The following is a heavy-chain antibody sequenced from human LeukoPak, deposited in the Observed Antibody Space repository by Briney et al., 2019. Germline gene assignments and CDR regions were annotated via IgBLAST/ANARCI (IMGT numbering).Heavy chain of an antibody. D-gene: IGHD3-9*01. CDR2: INPNSGGT. J-gene: IGHJ4*02. Sequence: ASVKVSCKASGYTFTGYYMHWVRQAPGQGLEWMGWINPNSGGTNYAQKFQGRVTMTRDTSISTAYMELSRLRSDDTAVYYCAREAGTLRYFDSHFDYWGQGTLVTVSS. CDR1: GYTFTGYY. CDR3: AREAGTLRYFDSHFDY. V-gene: IGHV1-2*02.